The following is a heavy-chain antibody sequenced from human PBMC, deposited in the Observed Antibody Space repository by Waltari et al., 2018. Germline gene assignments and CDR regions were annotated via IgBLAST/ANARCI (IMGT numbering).Heavy chain of an antibody. V-gene: IGHV3-7*01. Sequence: EVQLVESGGGLVQPGVSLCISCVASGFTFSWPWISWLRQAPGKGLEWVVNINEDESETFYADSVKGRFTISRDNAKNSLYLQMNSLRVEDTAYYYCARDMGIYTNYAAYWGQGTLVTVSS. CDR3: ARDMGIYTNYAAY. D-gene: IGHD4-4*01. J-gene: IGHJ4*02. CDR1: GFTFSWPW. CDR2: INEDESET.